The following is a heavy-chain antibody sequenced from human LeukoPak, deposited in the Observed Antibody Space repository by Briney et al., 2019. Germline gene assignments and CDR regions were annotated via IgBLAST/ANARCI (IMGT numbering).Heavy chain of an antibody. CDR2: ISYDGSNK. J-gene: IGHJ6*02. CDR3: AKDSPYYPPDYGMDV. CDR1: GFAFSSYW. V-gene: IGHV3-30*18. Sequence: PGGSLRLSCAASGFAFSSYWMSWVRQAPGKGLEWVAVISYDGSNKYYADSVKGRFTISRDNSKNTLYLQMNSLRAEDTAVYYCAKDSPYYPPDYGMDVWGQGTTVTVSS. D-gene: IGHD3-10*01.